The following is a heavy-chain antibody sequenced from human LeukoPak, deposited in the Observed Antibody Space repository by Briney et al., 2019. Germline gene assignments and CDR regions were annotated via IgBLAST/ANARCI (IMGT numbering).Heavy chain of an antibody. D-gene: IGHD5-24*01. CDR2: IYHSGST. Sequence: PSETLSLTCTVSGYSISSGYYWGWIRQPPGKGLEWIGSIYHSGSTYYNPSLKSRVTISVDTSKNQFSLKLSSVTAADTAVYYCARYKRDGYNPYYFDYWGQGTLVTV. CDR3: ARYKRDGYNPYYFDY. J-gene: IGHJ4*02. CDR1: GYSISSGYY. V-gene: IGHV4-38-2*02.